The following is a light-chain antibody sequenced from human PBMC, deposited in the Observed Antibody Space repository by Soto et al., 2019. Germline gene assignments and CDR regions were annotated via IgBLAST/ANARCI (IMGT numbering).Light chain of an antibody. V-gene: IGKV3-20*01. CDR1: QSVSSSY. Sequence: EIVLTQSPGTLSLSPGERATLSCRASQSVSSSYLAWYQQKPGQAPRLLIYGASSRATGIPDRFSSSGSGTDFTLTISRLEPDEFAVYYCQQYGRSPWTFGQGTKVEIK. CDR2: GAS. CDR3: QQYGRSPWT. J-gene: IGKJ1*01.